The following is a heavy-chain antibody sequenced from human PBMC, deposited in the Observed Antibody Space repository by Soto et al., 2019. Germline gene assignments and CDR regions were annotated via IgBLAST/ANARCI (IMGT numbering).Heavy chain of an antibody. D-gene: IGHD3-10*01. CDR3: AKGNMVRGSYYGMDL. V-gene: IGHV3-23*01. CDR1: GFTFSSYA. CDR2: ISTSGTKI. J-gene: IGHJ6*02. Sequence: GGSLRLSCASSGFTFSSYAMTWVRLAPGKGLEWVSTISTSGTKIYYADSVKGRFSISRDNSDNTVSLQMSSLRAEDTAIYYCAKGNMVRGSYYGMDLWGPGTTVTVSS.